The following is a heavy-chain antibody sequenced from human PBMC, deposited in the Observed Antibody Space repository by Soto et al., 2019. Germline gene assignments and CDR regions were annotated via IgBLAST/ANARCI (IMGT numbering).Heavy chain of an antibody. CDR2: INHSGST. J-gene: IGHJ6*02. D-gene: IGHD2-2*01. CDR3: ARVIVVVPAAILGGMDV. Sequence: SDTLSLTCAVYGGSFSGYYWSWIRQPPGKGLEWIGEINHSGSTNYNPSLKSRVTISVDTSKNQFSLKLSSVTAADTAVYYCARVIVVVPAAILGGMDVWGQGTLVTVSS. V-gene: IGHV4-34*01. CDR1: GGSFSGYY.